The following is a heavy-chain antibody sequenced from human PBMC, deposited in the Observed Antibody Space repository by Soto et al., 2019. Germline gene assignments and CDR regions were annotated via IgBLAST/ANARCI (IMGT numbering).Heavy chain of an antibody. CDR2: VNHSGGI. CDR3: AGRNGYYSGIDY. J-gene: IGHJ4*02. Sequence: QVQLQQWGAGLLKPSETLSLTCVVYGGSFSGYYRSWIRQPPGKGLEWFGEVNHSGGIDYNPSLKSRVTISVDTSKNQVSLKLSSVTAADTAVYYCAGRNGYYSGIDYWGQGTLVTVSS. V-gene: IGHV4-34*02. CDR1: GGSFSGYY. D-gene: IGHD3-22*01.